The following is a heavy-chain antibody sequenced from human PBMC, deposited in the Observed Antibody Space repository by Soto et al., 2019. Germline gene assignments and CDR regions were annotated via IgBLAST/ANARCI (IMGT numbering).Heavy chain of an antibody. V-gene: IGHV4-39*01. Sequence: QLQLQESGPGLVKPSETLSLTCTVSGGSISSSSYYWGWIRQPPGKGLEWIGSIYYSGSTYYNPSLKRRVTISVDTSKNQFSLKLSSVTAADTAVYYCARTNYDGSMGYWGQGTLVTVSS. CDR1: GGSISSSSYY. D-gene: IGHD3-22*01. J-gene: IGHJ4*02. CDR3: ARTNYDGSMGY. CDR2: IYYSGST.